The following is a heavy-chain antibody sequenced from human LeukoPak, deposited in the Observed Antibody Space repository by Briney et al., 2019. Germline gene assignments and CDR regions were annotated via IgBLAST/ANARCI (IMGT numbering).Heavy chain of an antibody. V-gene: IGHV4-4*07. J-gene: IGHJ3*02. Sequence: SETLSLTCTVSGGSISSYYWSWIRQPAGKGLEWIGRIYTSGCTNYNPSLKSRVTMSVDTSKNQFSLKLSSVTAADTAVYYCARDLLASHFDWLLSYAFDIWGQGTMVTVSS. D-gene: IGHD3-9*01. CDR1: GGSISSYY. CDR3: ARDLLASHFDWLLSYAFDI. CDR2: IYTSGCT.